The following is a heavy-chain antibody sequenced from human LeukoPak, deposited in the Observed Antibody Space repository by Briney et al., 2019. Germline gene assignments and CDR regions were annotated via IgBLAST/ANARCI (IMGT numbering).Heavy chain of an antibody. D-gene: IGHD6-13*01. V-gene: IGHV4-39*07. J-gene: IGHJ6*03. CDR3: ARGIAAAGTDPDYYYYYYMDV. CDR1: GGSISSSSYY. CDR2: IYYSGST. Sequence: SETLSLTCTVSGGSISSSSYYWGWIRQPPGKGLEWIGSIYYSGSTYYNPSLKTRVTISVDTSKHQFSLKLSSVTAADTAVYYCARGIAAAGTDPDYYYYYYMDVGGKGNTVTVSS.